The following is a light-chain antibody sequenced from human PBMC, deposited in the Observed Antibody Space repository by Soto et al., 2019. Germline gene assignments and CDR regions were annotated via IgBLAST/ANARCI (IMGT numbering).Light chain of an antibody. CDR1: SSNIGAGYD. Sequence: SVLTQPPSVSGAPGQRVTISCTGSSSNIGAGYDVHWYQQLPGTAPKLLIYGNSNRPSGVPDRFSGSKSGTSASLAITGLQAEDDADYYCQSYDSSLSVVVFGGGTKLTVL. CDR2: GNS. V-gene: IGLV1-40*01. J-gene: IGLJ2*01. CDR3: QSYDSSLSVVV.